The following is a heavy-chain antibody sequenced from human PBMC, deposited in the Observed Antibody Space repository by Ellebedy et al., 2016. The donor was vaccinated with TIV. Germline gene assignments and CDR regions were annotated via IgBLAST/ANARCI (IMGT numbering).Heavy chain of an antibody. CDR2: IYKNGGT. J-gene: IGHJ5*02. Sequence: GESLKISCAASGFTVSDNFMTWVRQAPGKGLEWVSLIYKNGGTNYTDSVNGRFTITRDDSKNTLYLQMNSLRAEDTAVYYCARDPGGGGDYGDNWFDPWGQGTLVTVSS. CDR3: ARDPGGGGDYGDNWFDP. D-gene: IGHD3-16*01. CDR1: GFTVSDNF. V-gene: IGHV3-66*01.